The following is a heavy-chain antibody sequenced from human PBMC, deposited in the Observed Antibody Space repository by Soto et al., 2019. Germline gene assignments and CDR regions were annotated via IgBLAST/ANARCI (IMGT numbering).Heavy chain of an antibody. CDR3: ARLGPYAAGTYSFRHNRFDP. Sequence: SQRVLCPASGVRCVTLGMHRVRKTPSKGLEWVAFISNDGSNKYYADSVKGRFTISRDNSKNTLYLQMNSLRAEDTAVYYCARLGPYAAGTYSFRHNRFDPWGQGTQVTVS. J-gene: IGHJ5*02. CDR2: ISNDGSNK. D-gene: IGHD3-10*01. V-gene: IGHV3-30*03. CDR1: GVRCVTLG.